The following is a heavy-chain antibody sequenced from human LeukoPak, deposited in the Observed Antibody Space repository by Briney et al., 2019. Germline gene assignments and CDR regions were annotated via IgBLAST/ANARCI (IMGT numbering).Heavy chain of an antibody. D-gene: IGHD6-6*01. V-gene: IGHV3-48*01. Sequence: GGSLRLSCAVSGFTLSLYGMNWVRQAPGKGLEWISHISASSSGIFYAGSVKGRFIPSRDNTRSSLYLQMNSLRAEDTAVYYCVRDPSSVRLPFGSWGQGTLVTVSS. CDR1: GFTLSLYG. CDR2: ISASSSGI. CDR3: VRDPSSVRLPFGS. J-gene: IGHJ4*02.